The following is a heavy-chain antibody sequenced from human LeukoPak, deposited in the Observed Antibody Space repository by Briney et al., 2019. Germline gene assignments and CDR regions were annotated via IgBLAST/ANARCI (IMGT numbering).Heavy chain of an antibody. CDR1: GFTFTNYA. V-gene: IGHV3-23*01. CDR3: ARVDWLDY. D-gene: IGHD3-9*01. Sequence: GGSLRLSCAAFGFTFTNYAMSWVRQAPGKGLEWVSGMSGSGGKTYYADSVKGRFTISRDNAKNSLYLQMNSLRAEDTAVYYCARVDWLDYWGQGTLVTVSS. CDR2: MSGSGGKT. J-gene: IGHJ4*02.